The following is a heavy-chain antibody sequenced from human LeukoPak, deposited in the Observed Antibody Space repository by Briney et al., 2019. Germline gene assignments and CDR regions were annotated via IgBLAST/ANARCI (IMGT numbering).Heavy chain of an antibody. CDR1: GFTFDDYA. J-gene: IGHJ6*03. Sequence: PGGSLRLSCAASGFTFDDYAMHWVRQAPGKGLEWVSGISWNSGSIGYADSVKGRFTISRDNAKNSLYLQMNSLRAEDTALYYCARDPSGTAYYYYMDVWGKGTTVTVSS. CDR2: ISWNSGSI. D-gene: IGHD6-13*01. V-gene: IGHV3-9*01. CDR3: ARDPSGTAYYYYMDV.